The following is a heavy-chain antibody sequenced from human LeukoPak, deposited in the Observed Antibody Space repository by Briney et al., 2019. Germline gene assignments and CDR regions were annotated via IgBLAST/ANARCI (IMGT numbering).Heavy chain of an antibody. Sequence: PGGSLRLSCAASGLTFSSYWMHWVRQAPGKGLVWVSRINSDGSSTGYADSVKGRFTISRDNAKNTLYLQMNSLRAEDTAVYYCAKNDYCSGGSCYENNWFDPWGRGTLVTVSS. CDR1: GLTFSSYW. V-gene: IGHV3-74*01. D-gene: IGHD2-15*01. CDR3: AKNDYCSGGSCYENNWFDP. CDR2: INSDGSST. J-gene: IGHJ5*02.